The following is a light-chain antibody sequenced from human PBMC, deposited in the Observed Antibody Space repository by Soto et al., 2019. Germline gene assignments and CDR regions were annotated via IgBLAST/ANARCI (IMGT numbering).Light chain of an antibody. CDR3: QQYNKWPWT. J-gene: IGKJ1*01. Sequence: EILMTQSPATLSVSPGARATLSCRASQSVSSNLAWYQHKPDQAPRLLIYGASPRATGIPGRFSGSGSGTVFTLTISSLQSEDFGVYYCQQYNKWPWTFGRGTKVDIK. CDR2: GAS. V-gene: IGKV3-15*01. CDR1: QSVSSN.